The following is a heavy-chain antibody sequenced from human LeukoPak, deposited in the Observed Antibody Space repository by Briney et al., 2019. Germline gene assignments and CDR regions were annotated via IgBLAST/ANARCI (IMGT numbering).Heavy chain of an antibody. CDR2: ISYDGSNK. CDR3: ARDHGATYYYGSGSYVDFQH. Sequence: GGSLRLSCAASGFTFSSYGMHWVRQAPGKGLEWVAVISYDGSNKYYADSVKGRFTISRDNSKNTLYLQMNSLRAEDTAVYYCARDHGATYYYGSGSYVDFQHWGQGTLVTVSS. CDR1: GFTFSSYG. V-gene: IGHV3-30*03. J-gene: IGHJ1*01. D-gene: IGHD3-10*01.